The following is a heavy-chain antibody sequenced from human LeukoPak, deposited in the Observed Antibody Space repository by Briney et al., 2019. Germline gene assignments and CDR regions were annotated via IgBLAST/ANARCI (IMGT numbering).Heavy chain of an antibody. D-gene: IGHD6-19*01. V-gene: IGHV3-74*01. CDR2: INRDGRST. Sequence: GGSLRLSCTASGFTFSRYWMHWVRQDPGKGLVWVSRINRDGRSTTYADSVKGRFTISRDNAKNTLYLQMNSLRAEDTAVYHCVRGSTSDWYPADYWGQGTLVTVSS. CDR1: GFTFSRYW. CDR3: VRGSTSDWYPADY. J-gene: IGHJ4*02.